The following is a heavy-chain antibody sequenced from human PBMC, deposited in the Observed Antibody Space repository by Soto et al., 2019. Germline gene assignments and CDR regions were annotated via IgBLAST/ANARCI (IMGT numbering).Heavy chain of an antibody. CDR2: ITNSGDNT. J-gene: IGHJ6*03. CDR1: GFTFSNFA. V-gene: IGHV3-23*01. Sequence: EVRLLESGGGLVQPGGSLRLSCAASGFTFSNFAMTWVRQAPGKGLEWVSTITNSGDNTYYADSVRGRFTISRDNSKSTLYLQMDSLRDGDTATYYCAKAAGPSYYYYMDFCGKGTTVTVSS. CDR3: AKAAGPSYYYYMDF.